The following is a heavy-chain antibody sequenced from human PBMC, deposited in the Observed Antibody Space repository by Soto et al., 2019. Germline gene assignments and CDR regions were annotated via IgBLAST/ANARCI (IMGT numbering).Heavy chain of an antibody. CDR2: VSGSGRTT. J-gene: IGHJ5*02. CDR3: ARCTVDTIVTSGWCHYLDP. D-gene: IGHD6-19*01. CDR1: GFTFSSSA. V-gene: IGHV3-23*01. Sequence: EVQLLDSGGGLVQPGGSLRLSCAASGFTFSSSAMSWVRQAPGKGLEWVSAVSGSGRTTYYADSVRGRFTISRDNSKNTLYLQMTSLRAEDTAIYFCARCTVDTIVTSGWCHYLDPWGQGTLVTVSS.